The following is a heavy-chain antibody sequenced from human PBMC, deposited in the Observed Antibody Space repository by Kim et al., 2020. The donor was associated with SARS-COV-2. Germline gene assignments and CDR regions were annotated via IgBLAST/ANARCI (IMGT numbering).Heavy chain of an antibody. Sequence: GGSLRLSCGASGFTFNNYAMHWVRQAPGKGLEWVAVISYDGSIQYYADSVKGHFTVSRDWSNNTLYLQMRSLRPEDTALYYCAKSSPFFWFGKGLSTFD. CDR3: AKSSPFFWFGKGLSTFD. CDR1: GFTFNNYA. V-gene: IGHV3-30*18. D-gene: IGHD3-10*01. CDR2: ISYDGSIQ. J-gene: IGHJ3*01.